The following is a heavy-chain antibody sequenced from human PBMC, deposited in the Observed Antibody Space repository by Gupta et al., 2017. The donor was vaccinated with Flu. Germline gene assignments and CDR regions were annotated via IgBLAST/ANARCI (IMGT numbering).Heavy chain of an antibody. CDR3: ARAFDPIHYYGMDV. Sequence: VSYISHSGSTISYADSVKGRFTISRDNAQNSLYLQMSSLRAEDTAVYYCARAFDPIHYYGMDVWGQGTTVTVSS. V-gene: IGHV3-48*03. D-gene: IGHD3-9*01. J-gene: IGHJ6*02. CDR2: ISHSGSTI.